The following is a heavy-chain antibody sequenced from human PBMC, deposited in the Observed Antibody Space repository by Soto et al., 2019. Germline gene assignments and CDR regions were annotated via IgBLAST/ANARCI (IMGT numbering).Heavy chain of an antibody. V-gene: IGHV4-59*08. CDR1: GGSISSYY. D-gene: IGHD3-10*01. CDR3: ASMGYHYGSGSYPLDY. J-gene: IGHJ4*02. Sequence: QVQLQESGPGLVKPSETLSLTCTVSGGSISSYYWTWIRQPPGKGLEWIGFIYNSGSTHYNPSLRSRVTIPVDTSKNQRSLKLRSVTAADTAVYYCASMGYHYGSGSYPLDYWGQGTLVAVSS. CDR2: IYNSGST.